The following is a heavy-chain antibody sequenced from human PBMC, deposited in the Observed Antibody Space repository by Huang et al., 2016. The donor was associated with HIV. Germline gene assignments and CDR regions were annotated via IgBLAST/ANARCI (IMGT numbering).Heavy chain of an antibody. CDR1: GFSFITYG. D-gene: IGHD1-26*01. J-gene: IGHJ4*02. Sequence: VQLVESGGGVVQPGRSLRVACAACGFSFITYGLHWVRQAEGKGMEVVALRSYDGSNKYYAHAGKGRFTISRDTSENKVYLQMNSLRHEDTAVYYCAKDGADEEWDIDYWGQGTLVTVSS. CDR2: RSYDGSNK. CDR3: AKDGADEEWDIDY. V-gene: IGHV3-30*18.